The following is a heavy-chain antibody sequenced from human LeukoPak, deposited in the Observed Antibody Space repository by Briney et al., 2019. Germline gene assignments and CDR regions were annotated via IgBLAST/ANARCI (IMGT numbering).Heavy chain of an antibody. CDR2: ISYDGSNK. V-gene: IGHV3-30-3*01. CDR3: ARDLHCSGGSCYSDSMRPDY. CDR1: GFTFSSYA. J-gene: IGHJ4*02. D-gene: IGHD2-15*01. Sequence: GGSLRLSCAASGFTFSSYAMHWVRQAPGKGLEWVAVISYDGSNKYYADSVKGRFTISRDNSKNTLYLQMNSLRAEDTAVYYCARDLHCSGGSCYSDSMRPDYWGQGTLVTVSS.